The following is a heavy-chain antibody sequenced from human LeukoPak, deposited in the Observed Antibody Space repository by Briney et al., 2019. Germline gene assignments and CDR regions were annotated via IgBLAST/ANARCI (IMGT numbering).Heavy chain of an antibody. CDR1: GYTFTSYG. Sequence: ASVKVSCKASGYTFTSYGISWVRQAPGQGLEWMGWINPNSGGTNYAQKFQGRVTMTRDTSISTAYMELSRLRSDDTAVYYCARNVQAAILDAFDIWGQGTMVTVSS. CDR2: INPNSGGT. CDR3: ARNVQAAILDAFDI. V-gene: IGHV1-2*02. J-gene: IGHJ3*02. D-gene: IGHD2-2*02.